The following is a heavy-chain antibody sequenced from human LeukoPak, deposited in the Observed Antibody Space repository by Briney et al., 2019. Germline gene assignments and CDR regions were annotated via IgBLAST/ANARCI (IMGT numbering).Heavy chain of an antibody. J-gene: IGHJ4*02. Sequence: SETLSLTCTVYGGSISSYSWSWIRQPPGKGLEWIGYIYYSGSTNYNPSLKSRVTISLDTSKNQFSLELTSVTAADTAVYYCAREGTATSFDYWGQGTLVTVSS. CDR3: AREGTATSFDY. V-gene: IGHV4-59*08. CDR1: GGSISSYS. CDR2: IYYSGST.